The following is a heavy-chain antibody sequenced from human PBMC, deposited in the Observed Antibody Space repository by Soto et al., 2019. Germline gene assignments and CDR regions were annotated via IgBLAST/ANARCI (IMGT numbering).Heavy chain of an antibody. CDR2: MNPNTGDT. J-gene: IGHJ4*02. V-gene: IGHV1-8*01. D-gene: IGHD5-12*01. CDR1: GYTFISYD. CDR3: ARGDGYIFDY. Sequence: QVQLVQSGAEVKKPGASVKVSRKASGYTFISYDINWVRQATGQGLEWMGWMNPNTGDTGYAQKFQGRVNMTRNTSINTANLELSSLRSDDTAVYFCARGDGYIFDYWGQGTLVTVSS.